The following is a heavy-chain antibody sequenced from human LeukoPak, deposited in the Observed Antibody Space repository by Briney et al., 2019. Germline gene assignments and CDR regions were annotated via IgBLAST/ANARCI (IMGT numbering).Heavy chain of an antibody. Sequence: PGGSLRLSCAASGFTFSSYSMNWVRQAPGKGLEWVSIISGSGGNTYNADSVKGRFSISRDNSKNTLYLQMNSLRAEDTAVYYCAKGHSDYGTGFDLWGRGTPVTVSS. CDR3: AKGHSDYGTGFDL. V-gene: IGHV3-23*01. CDR2: ISGSGGNT. CDR1: GFTFSSYS. J-gene: IGHJ4*02. D-gene: IGHD4-17*01.